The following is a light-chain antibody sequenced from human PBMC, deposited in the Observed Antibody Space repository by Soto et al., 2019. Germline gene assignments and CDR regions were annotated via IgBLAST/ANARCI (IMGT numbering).Light chain of an antibody. V-gene: IGKV1-5*03. CDR2: KAS. CDR1: QSISPW. Sequence: DIQMTQSPSTLSASVGDRVTITCRASQSISPWLAWYQQIPGEAPKLLIYKASSLESWVPSRFSGSGSGTEFTLTIRRLQPDDVATYYCQQYATYWTFGQGTKVEIK. CDR3: QQYATYWT. J-gene: IGKJ1*01.